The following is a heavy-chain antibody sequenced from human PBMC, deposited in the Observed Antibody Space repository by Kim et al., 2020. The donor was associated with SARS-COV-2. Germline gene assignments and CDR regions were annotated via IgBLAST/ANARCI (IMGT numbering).Heavy chain of an antibody. V-gene: IGHV3-33*06. CDR3: AKDFFPGGWLRLDHYYYGMDV. D-gene: IGHD5-12*01. CDR1: GFTFSSYG. Sequence: GGSLRLSCAASGFTFSSYGMHWVRQAPGKGLEWVAVIWYDGSNKYYADSVKGRFTISRDNSKNTLYLQMNSLRAEDTAVYYCAKDFFPGGWLRLDHYYYGMDVWGQGTTVTVSS. J-gene: IGHJ6*02. CDR2: IWYDGSNK.